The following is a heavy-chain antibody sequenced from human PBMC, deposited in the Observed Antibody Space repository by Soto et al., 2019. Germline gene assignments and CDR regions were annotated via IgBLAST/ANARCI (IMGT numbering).Heavy chain of an antibody. J-gene: IGHJ5*02. CDR2: IYSGGST. Sequence: SWXRXAXGKGLEWVSVIYSGGSTYYADSVKGRFTISRDNSKNTLYLQMNSLRAEDTAVYYCAREGSSIAARMRFDPWGQGTLVTVSS. D-gene: IGHD6-6*01. V-gene: IGHV3-66*01. CDR3: AREGSSIAARMRFDP.